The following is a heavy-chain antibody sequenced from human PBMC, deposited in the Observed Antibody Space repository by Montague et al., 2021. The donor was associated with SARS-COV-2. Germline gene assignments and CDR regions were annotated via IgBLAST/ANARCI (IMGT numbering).Heavy chain of an antibody. CDR3: AVNSNYYYYYGMDV. J-gene: IGHJ6*02. Sequence: SETLSLTCTVSGDADRRRSSEEHTSELPSPLKVLCGLMHHRRSTYYNPSLKSRVTISVDTSKNQFSLKLSSVTAADTAVYYCAVNSNYYYYYGMDVWGQGNTVTVSS. V-gene: IGHV4-38-2*02. D-gene: IGHD4-11*01. CDR1: GDADRRRSS. CDR2: MHHRRST.